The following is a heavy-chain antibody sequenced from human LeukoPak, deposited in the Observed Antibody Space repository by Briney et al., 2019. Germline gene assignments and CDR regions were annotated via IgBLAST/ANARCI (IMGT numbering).Heavy chain of an antibody. CDR1: GFTFTNTW. D-gene: IGHD3-16*01. V-gene: IGHV3-15*01. Sequence: GGSLRLPCAASGFTFTNTWMSWVRQAPGKGLEWVGRIKSKIDGGTTDYAAPVKGRFTISRDDSRNQLYLQMNRLKIEDTAMYYCITDPLGGIMITFGGFFWGQGILVTVSS. CDR3: ITDPLGGIMITFGGFF. J-gene: IGHJ4*02. CDR2: IKSKIDGGTT.